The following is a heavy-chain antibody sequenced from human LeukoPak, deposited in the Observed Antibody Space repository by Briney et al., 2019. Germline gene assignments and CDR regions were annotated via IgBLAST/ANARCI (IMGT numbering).Heavy chain of an antibody. CDR2: INPSGGST. V-gene: IGHV1-46*01. J-gene: IGHJ4*02. CDR3: ARELAGDYYDSSGYYPFDY. D-gene: IGHD3-22*01. CDR1: GYTFTSYY. Sequence: ASVKVSCKASGYTFTSYYMHWVRQDPGQGLEWMGIINPSGGSTSYAQKFQGRVTMTRDTSTSTVYMELSSLRSEDTAVYYCARELAGDYYDSSGYYPFDYWGQGTLVTVSS.